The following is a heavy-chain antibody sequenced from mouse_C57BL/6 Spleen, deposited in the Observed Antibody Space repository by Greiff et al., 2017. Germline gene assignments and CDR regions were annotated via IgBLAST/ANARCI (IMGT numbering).Heavy chain of an antibody. CDR3: ARHEVDIRDFDY. CDR2: ISSGGSYT. CDR1: GFTFSSYG. J-gene: IGHJ2*01. Sequence: DVQLQESGGDLVKPGGSLKLSCAASGFTFSSYGMSWVRQTPDKRLEWVATISSGGSYTYYPDSVKGRFTISRDNAKNTLYLQMSSLKSEDTAMYYCARHEVDIRDFDYWGQGTTLTVSS. D-gene: IGHD1-3*01. V-gene: IGHV5-6*01.